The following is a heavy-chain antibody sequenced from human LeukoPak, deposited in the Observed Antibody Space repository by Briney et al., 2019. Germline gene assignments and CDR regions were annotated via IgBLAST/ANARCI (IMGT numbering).Heavy chain of an antibody. D-gene: IGHD3-10*01. CDR3: ARMSISITAGDAFDI. V-gene: IGHV3-30*02. J-gene: IGHJ3*02. CDR1: GFTFSSYG. CDR2: IRYDGSNK. Sequence: PGRSLRLSCAASGFTFSSYGMHWVRQAPGKGLEWVAFIRYDGSNKYYADSVKGRFTISRDNSKNTLYLQMNSLTSEDTAIYYCARMSISITAGDAFDIWGQGTMVTVSS.